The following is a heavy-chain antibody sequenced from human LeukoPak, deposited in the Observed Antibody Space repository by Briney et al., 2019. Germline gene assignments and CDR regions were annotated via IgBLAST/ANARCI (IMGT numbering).Heavy chain of an antibody. D-gene: IGHD3-16*01. Sequence: ASVKVSCKASGYTFTGYYMHWVRQAPGQGLEWMGWINPNSGGTNYAQKFQGRVTMTRDTSISTAYMELSRLRSDDTAVYYCARGGGGGRLRGHGPFDPWGQGTLVTVSS. V-gene: IGHV1-2*02. CDR1: GYTFTGYY. CDR2: INPNSGGT. J-gene: IGHJ5*02. CDR3: ARGGGGGRLRGHGPFDP.